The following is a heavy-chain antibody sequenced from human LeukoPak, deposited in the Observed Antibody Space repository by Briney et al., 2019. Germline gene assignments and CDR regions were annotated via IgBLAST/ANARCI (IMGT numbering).Heavy chain of an antibody. D-gene: IGHD6-13*01. J-gene: IGHJ6*02. CDR2: INAGNGNT. CDR1: GYTFTSYA. V-gene: IGHV1-3*01. CDR3: ARSAAGSVYYYYGMDV. Sequence: ASVKVSCKASGYTFTSYAMHWVRQAPGQRLEWMGWINAGNGNTKYSQKFQGRVTITGDTSASTAYMELSSLRSEDTAVYYCARSAAGSVYYYYGMDVWGQGTTVTVSS.